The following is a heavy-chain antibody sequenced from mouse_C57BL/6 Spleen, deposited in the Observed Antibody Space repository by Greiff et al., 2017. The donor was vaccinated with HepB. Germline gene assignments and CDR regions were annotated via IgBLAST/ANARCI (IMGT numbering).Heavy chain of an antibody. J-gene: IGHJ1*03. CDR3: ARSRQLRGYFDV. CDR1: GYSFTSYY. V-gene: IGHV1-66*01. Sequence: VQLQQSGPELVKPGASVKISCKASGYSFTSYYIHWVKQRPGQGLEWIGWIYPGSGNTKYHEKFKGKATLTADTSSSTAYMQLSSLTSADSAVYYCARSRQLRGYFDVWGKGTTVTVSS. CDR2: IYPGSGNT. D-gene: IGHD1-1*01.